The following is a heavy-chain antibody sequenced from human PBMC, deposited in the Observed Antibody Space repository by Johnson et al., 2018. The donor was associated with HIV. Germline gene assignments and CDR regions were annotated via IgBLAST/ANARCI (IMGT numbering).Heavy chain of an antibody. CDR2: IKEDGGEN. J-gene: IGHJ3*02. CDR1: GFIFSSYW. D-gene: IGHD3-22*01. Sequence: VQLVESRGGLVQPGGSLRLSCAASGFIFSSYWMTWVRQAPGKGLEWVANIKEDGGENHYGDSVKGRFTISRDNAKNSLYLQMNSLRAEDTAVYFCARDRPYYYDSSGLAPHDAFDIWGQGTMITVSS. V-gene: IGHV3-7*01. CDR3: ARDRPYYYDSSGLAPHDAFDI.